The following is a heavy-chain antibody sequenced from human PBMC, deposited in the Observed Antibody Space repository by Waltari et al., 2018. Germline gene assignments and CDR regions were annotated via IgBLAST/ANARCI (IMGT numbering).Heavy chain of an antibody. J-gene: IGHJ4*02. V-gene: IGHV7-4-1*01. CDR3: ARGRYCTTTSCYATSYY. CDR1: GYTFTNYV. D-gene: IGHD2-2*01. Sequence: QVQLVQSGSELKKPGAPVKISCKASGYTFTNYVITWVRQAPGQGLEWMGWINVNTGTPTYAQGFTGRFVFSLATSVSTAYLQIGSLKPEDTAVYFCARGRYCTTTSCYATSYYWGQGTLVTVSS. CDR2: INVNTGTP.